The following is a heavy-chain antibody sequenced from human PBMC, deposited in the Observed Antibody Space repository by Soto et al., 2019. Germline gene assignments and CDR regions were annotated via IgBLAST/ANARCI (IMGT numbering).Heavy chain of an antibody. CDR1: GFMFSDYA. CDR2: FSRTDNTV. V-gene: IGHV3-23*01. CDR3: AKHPSSGWYLDPFDY. Sequence: GGSLRLSCAASGFMFSDYAMDWVRQAPGKGLEWVSYFSRTDNTVQYADSVKGRFTISRDNSKNTPYLQMNSLRAEDTAVYYCAKHPSSGWYLDPFDYWGQGTLVTVSS. D-gene: IGHD6-19*01. J-gene: IGHJ4*02.